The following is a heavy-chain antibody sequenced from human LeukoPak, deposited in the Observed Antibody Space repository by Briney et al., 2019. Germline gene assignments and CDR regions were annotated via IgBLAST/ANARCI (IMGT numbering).Heavy chain of an antibody. D-gene: IGHD1-26*01. V-gene: IGHV3-21*01. Sequence: GGSLRLSCAASGFTFSSYSMNWVRQAPGKGLEWVSSISSSSSYIYYADSVKGRFTISRDNAKNPLYLQMNSLRAEDTAVYYCARLTSGSYYQIVDYWGQGTLVTASS. CDR2: ISSSSSYI. J-gene: IGHJ4*02. CDR3: ARLTSGSYYQIVDY. CDR1: GFTFSSYS.